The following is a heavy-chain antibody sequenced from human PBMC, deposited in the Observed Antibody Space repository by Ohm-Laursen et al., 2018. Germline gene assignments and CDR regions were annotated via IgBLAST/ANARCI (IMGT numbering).Heavy chain of an antibody. D-gene: IGHD2-15*01. J-gene: IGHJ5*02. CDR3: ARGDIVVVYNWFDP. Sequence: SDTLSLTCAVSGYRINSGYYWGWIRQPPGKGLEWIGSIYHTASTYYNPSLKSRVTISVDTSKNQFSLKLTSVTAADTAVYYCARGDIVVVYNWFDPWGQGTLVTVSS. CDR2: IYHTAST. V-gene: IGHV4-38-2*01. CDR1: GYRINSGYY.